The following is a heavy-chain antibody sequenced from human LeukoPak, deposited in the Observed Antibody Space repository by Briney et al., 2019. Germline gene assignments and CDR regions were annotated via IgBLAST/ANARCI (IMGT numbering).Heavy chain of an antibody. CDR2: MNPKSGDT. J-gene: IGHJ6*02. CDR3: ARSMAHPYNYGTDV. CDR1: GYTFTSYG. V-gene: IGHV1-8*01. D-gene: IGHD2/OR15-2a*01. Sequence: ASVKVSCKASGYTFTSYGVNWVRQATGQGLEWMGWMNPKSGDTVYAQKFQGRVTMTWNTPITTAYMELSSLTSEDTAVYYCARSMAHPYNYGTDVWGQGTTVTVSS.